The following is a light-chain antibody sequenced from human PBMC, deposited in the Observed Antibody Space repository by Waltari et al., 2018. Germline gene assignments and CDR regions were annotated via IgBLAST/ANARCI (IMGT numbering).Light chain of an antibody. V-gene: IGKV1-5*03. CDR3: QQYKSYPVT. Sequence: DIQMTQSPSTPSAAVGDRVTFTCRASQAINNWLAWYQQKPGKAPKVLIYKASILESGVSSRFSGSGSGTEFTLTINSLQADDSATYYCQQYKSYPVTFGPGTKVDVK. CDR1: QAINNW. CDR2: KAS. J-gene: IGKJ1*01.